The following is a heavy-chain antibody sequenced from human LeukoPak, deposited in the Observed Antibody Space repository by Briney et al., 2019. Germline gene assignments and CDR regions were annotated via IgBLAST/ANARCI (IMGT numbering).Heavy chain of an antibody. CDR1: GGSISTGGYY. CDR3: ARVAHSGLQTDY. CDR2: IYYSGST. J-gene: IGHJ4*02. D-gene: IGHD3-10*01. V-gene: IGHV4-31*03. Sequence: SATLSLTCTVSGGSISTGGYYWSWIRQHPGRGLEWIGYIYYSGSTYYNPSLKSRVIISVDTSKNQFSLRLSSVTAADTAVYYCARVAHSGLQTDYWGQGTLVTVSS.